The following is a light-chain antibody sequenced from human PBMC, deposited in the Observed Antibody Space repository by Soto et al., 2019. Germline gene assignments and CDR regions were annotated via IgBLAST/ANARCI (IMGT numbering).Light chain of an antibody. J-gene: IGLJ3*02. CDR2: EVS. CDR3: TSYAGSNNWV. Sequence: QSALTQPPSASGSPGQSVTISCTGTSSDVGDYNYVSWYQQHPGKAPKLMIYEVSKRPSGVPDRFSGSKSGNTASLTDSGLQAGDEADYYCTSYAGSNNWVFGGGTTLTVL. CDR1: SSDVGDYNY. V-gene: IGLV2-8*01.